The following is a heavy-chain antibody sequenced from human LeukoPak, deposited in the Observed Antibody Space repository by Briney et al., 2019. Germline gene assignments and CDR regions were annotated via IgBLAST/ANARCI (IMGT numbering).Heavy chain of an antibody. V-gene: IGHV3-7*01. D-gene: IGHD5-24*01. Sequence: GGSLRLSCEGSGITLRNYGMHWVRRAPGKGLEWVANIKQDGSEKYYVDSVKGRFTISRDNAKNSLYLQMNSLRAEDTAVYYCAREGREWLQFRGYYFDYWGQGTLVTVSS. J-gene: IGHJ4*02. CDR2: IKQDGSEK. CDR1: GITLRNYG. CDR3: AREGREWLQFRGYYFDY.